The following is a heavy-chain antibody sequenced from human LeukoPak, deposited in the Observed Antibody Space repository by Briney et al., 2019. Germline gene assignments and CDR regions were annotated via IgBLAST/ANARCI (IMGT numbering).Heavy chain of an antibody. CDR3: ARPTTSGWYPH. D-gene: IGHD6-19*01. CDR1: GFTFSGYD. V-gene: IGHV3-48*01. Sequence: GGSLRLSCAASGFTFSGYDMNWIRQAPGTGLEWVSYITGSRSSKYYADSVKGRFTISRDNAKNSLYLQMNSLRAEDTAVYYCARPTTSGWYPHWGQGTMVTVSS. CDR2: ITGSRSSK. J-gene: IGHJ3*01.